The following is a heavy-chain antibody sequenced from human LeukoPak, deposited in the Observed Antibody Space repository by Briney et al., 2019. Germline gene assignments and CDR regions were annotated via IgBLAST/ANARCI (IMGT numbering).Heavy chain of an antibody. J-gene: IGHJ3*02. V-gene: IGHV4-39*01. Sequence: PSETLSLTCTVSGGSISSSSYYWGWIRQPPGKGLEWIGSIYYSGSTYYNPSLKSRVTISVDTSKNQFSLKLSSVTAADTAVYYCARPSSHTSLSAFDIWGQGTMVTVSS. D-gene: IGHD2-2*02. CDR2: IYYSGST. CDR3: ARPSSHTSLSAFDI. CDR1: GGSISSSSYY.